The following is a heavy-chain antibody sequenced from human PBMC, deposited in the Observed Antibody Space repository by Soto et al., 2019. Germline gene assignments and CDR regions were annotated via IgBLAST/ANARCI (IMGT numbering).Heavy chain of an antibody. V-gene: IGHV3-48*03. CDR2: ISGSGLTI. J-gene: IGHJ5*02. Sequence: GGSLRLSCAASGFIFSDYEINWVRQAPGKGLEWVSYISGSGLTIYYADSVKGRFTISRDNAKNSLYLQMNSLGAEDTAVYYCARGPYRDTYNWFDSWGQGTLVTVSS. CDR3: ARGPYRDTYNWFDS. CDR1: GFIFSDYE. D-gene: IGHD5-12*01.